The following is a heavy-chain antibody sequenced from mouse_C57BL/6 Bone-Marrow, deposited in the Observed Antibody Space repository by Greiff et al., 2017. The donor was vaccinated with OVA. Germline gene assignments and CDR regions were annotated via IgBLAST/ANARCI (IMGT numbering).Heavy chain of an antibody. J-gene: IGHJ2*01. D-gene: IGHD1-1*01. CDR2: ISSGSSTI. Sequence: EVKLMESGGGLVKPGGSLKLSCAASGFTFSDYGMHWVRQAPEKGLEWVAYISSGSSTIYYADTVKGRFTISRDNAKNTLFLQMTSLRSEDTARYYCATDYYGSSYVYWGQGTTLTVSS. CDR1: GFTFSDYG. V-gene: IGHV5-17*01. CDR3: ATDYYGSSYVY.